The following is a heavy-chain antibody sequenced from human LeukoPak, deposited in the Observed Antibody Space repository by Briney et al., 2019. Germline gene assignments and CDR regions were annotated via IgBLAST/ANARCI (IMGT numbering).Heavy chain of an antibody. CDR1: DGSISSYY. CDR2: IYYSGST. J-gene: IGHJ4*02. CDR3: ARHGPDCSGGSCYSLIDY. D-gene: IGHD2-15*01. V-gene: IGHV4-59*08. Sequence: PAETLSLTCTVSDGSISSYYWSWIRQPPGKGLEWIGYIYYSGSTNYNPSLKSRVTISVDTSKNQFSLKLSSVTSADTAVYYCARHGPDCSGGSCYSLIDYWGQGTLVTVSS.